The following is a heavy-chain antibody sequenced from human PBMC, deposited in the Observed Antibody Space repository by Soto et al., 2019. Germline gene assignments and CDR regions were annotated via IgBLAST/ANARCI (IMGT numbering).Heavy chain of an antibody. Sequence: GCSLRLSCAASGFTFSDSAMYWVRQASGKGLEWVGRIRSKANDYATAYAASVKGRFTVSRDDSRNTAYLQMNSLKIEDTAVYYGTRHDDDILAFDQWAKGTRGTVYS. V-gene: IGHV3-73*01. CDR1: GFTFSDSA. D-gene: IGHD2-8*02. J-gene: IGHJ4*02. CDR3: TRHDDDILAFDQ. CDR2: IRSKANDYAT.